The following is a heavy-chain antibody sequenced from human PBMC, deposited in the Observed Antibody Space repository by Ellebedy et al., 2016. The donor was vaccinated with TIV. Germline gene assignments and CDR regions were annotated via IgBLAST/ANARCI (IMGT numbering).Heavy chain of an antibody. CDR1: GGSISSYY. V-gene: IGHV4-59*08. J-gene: IGHJ4*02. CDR2: IYYSGST. CDR3: ARSDGYNLDY. D-gene: IGHD5-24*01. Sequence: MPGGSLRLSCTVSGGSISSYYWSWIRQPPGKGLEWIGYIYYSGSTNYNPSLKSRVTISVDTSKNQFSLKLSSVTAADTAVYYCARSDGYNLDYWGQGTLVTVSS.